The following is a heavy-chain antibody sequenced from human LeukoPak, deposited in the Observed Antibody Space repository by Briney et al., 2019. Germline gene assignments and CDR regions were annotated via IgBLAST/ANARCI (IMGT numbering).Heavy chain of an antibody. CDR2: INHSGST. V-gene: IGHV4-34*01. J-gene: IGHJ4*02. Sequence: PSETLSLTCAVYGGSFSGYYWSWIRQPPGKGLEWIGEINHSGSTNYNPSLKSRVTISVGTSKNQFSLKLSSVTTADTAVYYCARQLRGDYVSDWGQGTLVTVSS. CDR3: ARQLRGDYVSD. D-gene: IGHD4-17*01. CDR1: GGSFSGYY.